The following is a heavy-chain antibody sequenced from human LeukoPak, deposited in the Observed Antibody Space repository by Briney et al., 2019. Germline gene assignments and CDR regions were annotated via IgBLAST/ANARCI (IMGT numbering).Heavy chain of an antibody. CDR2: ISSSGSNI. V-gene: IGHV3-48*03. CDR3: ARGLYGDPPLDAFDI. D-gene: IGHD4-17*01. CDR1: AFTFSSSS. Sequence: GGSLRLSCAASAFTFSSSSMNWVRQAPGKGLEWVSSISSSGSNIYYADSVKGRFAISRDNAKNSLYLQMNSLRDEDTAVYYCARGLYGDPPLDAFDIWGQGTMVTVSS. J-gene: IGHJ3*02.